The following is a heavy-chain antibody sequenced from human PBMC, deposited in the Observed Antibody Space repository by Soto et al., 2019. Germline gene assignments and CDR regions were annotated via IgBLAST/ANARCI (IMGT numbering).Heavy chain of an antibody. D-gene: IGHD3-9*01. CDR2: ISSSSSYI. CDR1: GFTFSSYS. Sequence: EVQLVESGGGLVKPGGSLRLSCAASGFTFSSYSMNWVRQAPGKGLEWVSSISSSSSYIYYADSVKGRFTISRDNAKNSLYLQMNSLGAEERAVYYCARVLSYYDMWTGYDPDYWGQGTLVTVSS. CDR3: ARVLSYYDMWTGYDPDY. V-gene: IGHV3-21*01. J-gene: IGHJ4*02.